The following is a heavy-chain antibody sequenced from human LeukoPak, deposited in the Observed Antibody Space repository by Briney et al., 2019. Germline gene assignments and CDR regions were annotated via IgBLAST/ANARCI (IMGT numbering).Heavy chain of an antibody. CDR3: AKADFHGAFDI. J-gene: IGHJ3*02. Sequence: GGSLRLSCAVSGFTFDDYAMHWVRQAPGEGLEWASGITWNSGYIGYADSVKGRFTISRDNAKNSLYLQMNSLRAEDTAFYYCAKADFHGAFDIWGQGTMVTVSS. V-gene: IGHV3-9*01. CDR1: GFTFDDYA. D-gene: IGHD3/OR15-3a*01. CDR2: ITWNSGYI.